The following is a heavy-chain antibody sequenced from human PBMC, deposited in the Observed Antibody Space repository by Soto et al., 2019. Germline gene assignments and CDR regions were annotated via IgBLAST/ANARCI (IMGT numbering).Heavy chain of an antibody. CDR3: ARESGGRGQQLVQYYYYGMDV. CDR2: ISAYNGNT. Sequence: QVQLVQSGAEVKKPGASVKVSCTASGYTFTSYGISWVRQAPGQGLEWMGWISAYNGNTNYAQKLQGRVTMTTDTSTSTAYMELRSLRSDDTAVYDWARESGGRGQQLVQYYYYGMDVWGQGTTVTVSS. D-gene: IGHD6-13*01. J-gene: IGHJ6*02. V-gene: IGHV1-18*01. CDR1: GYTFTSYG.